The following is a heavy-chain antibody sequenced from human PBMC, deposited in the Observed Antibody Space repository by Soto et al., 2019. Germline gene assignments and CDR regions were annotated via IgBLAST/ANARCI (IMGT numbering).Heavy chain of an antibody. J-gene: IGHJ6*02. V-gene: IGHV1-69*13. D-gene: IGHD6-6*01. Sequence: GASVKVSCKASGGTFSSYTISWVRQAPGQGLEWMGGIIPIFGTANYAQKFQGRVTITADESTSTAYMELSSLRSEDTAVYYCARPPIAARLDYYYYYRMDVWGQGTTVTVSS. CDR3: ARPPIAARLDYYYYYRMDV. CDR2: IIPIFGTA. CDR1: GGTFSSYT.